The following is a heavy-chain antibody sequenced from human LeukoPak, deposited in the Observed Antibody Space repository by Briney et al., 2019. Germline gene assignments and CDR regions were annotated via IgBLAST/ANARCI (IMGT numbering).Heavy chain of an antibody. CDR1: GYTFTSYG. J-gene: IGHJ4*02. D-gene: IGHD3-10*01. CDR2: ISAYNGNT. V-gene: IGHV1-18*01. Sequence: ASVKVSCKASGYTFTSYGISWVRQAPGQGLEWMGWISAYNGNTNYAQKLQGRVTMTADTSTSTAYMELRSLRSDDTAVYYCARADRTYYYGSGSYKVFDYWGQGTLVTVSS. CDR3: ARADRTYYYGSGSYKVFDY.